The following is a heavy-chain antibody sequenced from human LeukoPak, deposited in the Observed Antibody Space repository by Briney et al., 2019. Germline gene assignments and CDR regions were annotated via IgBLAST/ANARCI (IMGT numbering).Heavy chain of an antibody. CDR2: IYYSGSA. V-gene: IGHV4-39*01. J-gene: IGHJ5*02. Sequence: PSETLSLTCTVSGGSISSSSYYWGWIRQPPGKGREWIGSIYYSGSANYNPSLKSRVTISVDTSKNQFSLTLSSVTAADTAVYYCASTELDYNWFDPWGQGTLVTVSS. D-gene: IGHD6-6*01. CDR1: GGSISSSSYY. CDR3: ASTELDYNWFDP.